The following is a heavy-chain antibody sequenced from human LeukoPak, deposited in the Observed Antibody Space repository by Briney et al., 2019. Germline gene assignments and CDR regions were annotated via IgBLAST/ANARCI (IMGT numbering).Heavy chain of an antibody. CDR3: AKGGYYDILTGYYNWDSNFDY. CDR1: GFVFSRYG. V-gene: IGHV3-30*18. J-gene: IGHJ4*02. CDR2: ISYDGSNK. Sequence: PGRSLRLSCAASGFVFSRYGMHWVRQAPGKGLEWVAVISYDGSNKYYADSVKGRFTISRDNSKNTLYLQMNSLRAEDAAVYYCAKGGYYDILTGYYNWDSNFDYWGQGTLVTVSS. D-gene: IGHD3-9*01.